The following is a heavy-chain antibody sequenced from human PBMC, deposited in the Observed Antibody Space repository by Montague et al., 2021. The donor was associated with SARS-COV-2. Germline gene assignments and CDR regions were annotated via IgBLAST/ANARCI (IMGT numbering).Heavy chain of an antibody. D-gene: IGHD3-9*01. CDR2: INSDGSST. J-gene: IGHJ6*02. Sequence: SLRLSCAASGFTFSSYWMHWVRQAPGKGLVRVSRINSDGSSTSYADSVKGRFTISRDNAKNTLYLQMNSLRAEDTAVYYCARGLRYFDWLAYYGMDVWGQGTTVTVSS. CDR3: ARGLRYFDWLAYYGMDV. V-gene: IGHV3-74*01. CDR1: GFTFSSYW.